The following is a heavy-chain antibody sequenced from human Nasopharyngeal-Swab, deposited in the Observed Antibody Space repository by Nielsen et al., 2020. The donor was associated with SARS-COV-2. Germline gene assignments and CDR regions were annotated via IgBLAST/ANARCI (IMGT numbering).Heavy chain of an antibody. V-gene: IGHV3-7*01. CDR3: AREWRERGLGSSGSRPQANAFDI. Sequence: GGSLRLSCAASGFTFRSYWMSWVRQAPGKGLEWVANIKEDGSEKYYVDSVKGRFTISRDNAKNSLYLQMNSLRAEDTAVYYCAREWRERGLGSSGSRPQANAFDIWGQGTMVTVSS. CDR2: IKEDGSEK. J-gene: IGHJ3*02. D-gene: IGHD1-26*01. CDR1: GFTFRSYW.